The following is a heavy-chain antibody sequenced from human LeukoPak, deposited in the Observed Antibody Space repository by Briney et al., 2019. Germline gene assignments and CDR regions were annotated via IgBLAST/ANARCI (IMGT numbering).Heavy chain of an antibody. J-gene: IGHJ5*02. Sequence: GGSLRLSCAASGFTFSSYARSWVRQPPGKGLEWVSAISGSGGSTYYADSVKGRFTISRDNSKNTLYLQMNSLRAEDTAVYYCAKDSAGSYYNWFDPWGQGTLVTVSS. CDR2: ISGSGGST. D-gene: IGHD1-26*01. CDR3: AKDSAGSYYNWFDP. CDR1: GFTFSSYA. V-gene: IGHV3-23*01.